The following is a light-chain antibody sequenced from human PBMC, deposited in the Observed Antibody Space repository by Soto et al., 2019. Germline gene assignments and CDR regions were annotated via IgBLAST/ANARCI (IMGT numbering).Light chain of an antibody. Sequence: IVLTQSPATLSLSPGERATLSCRASQSVNRYFAGYEQKPGQAPSILSYGASSRGTGIPVRFSGSGSGTDFTLTISRLEPEDFAVYYCQQYGRTFGQGTKVDI. CDR2: GAS. V-gene: IGKV3-20*01. CDR3: QQYGRT. J-gene: IGKJ1*01. CDR1: QSVNRY.